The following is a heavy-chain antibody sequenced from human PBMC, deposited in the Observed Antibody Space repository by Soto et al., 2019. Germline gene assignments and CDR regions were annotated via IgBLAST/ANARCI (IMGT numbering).Heavy chain of an antibody. Sequence: GGSLRLSCAASGVTFSSCAMSWVRQAPGKGLEWVSSISGSGGSTYNADSVKGRFTISRDNSKNTLYLQMNSLRAEDTAVYYCAKDPFLTSCRYLRSTDYWGQGTLVTVSS. V-gene: IGHV3-23*01. CDR3: AKDPFLTSCRYLRSTDY. J-gene: IGHJ4*02. D-gene: IGHD3-9*01. CDR1: GVTFSSCA. CDR2: ISGSGGST.